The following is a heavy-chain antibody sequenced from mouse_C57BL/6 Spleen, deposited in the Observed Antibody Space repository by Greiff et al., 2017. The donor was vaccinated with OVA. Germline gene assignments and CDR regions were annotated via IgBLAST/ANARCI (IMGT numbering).Heavy chain of an antibody. CDR1: GYTFTSYG. D-gene: IGHD2-3*01. CDR3: AIDGYYFDY. J-gene: IGHJ2*01. Sequence: QVQLQQSGAELARPGASVKLSCKASGYTFTSYGISWVKQRTGQGLEWIGEIYPRSGNTYYNEKFKGKATLTADKSSSTAYMELRSLTSEDSAVYYCAIDGYYFDYWGQGPTLTVSS. V-gene: IGHV1-81*01. CDR2: IYPRSGNT.